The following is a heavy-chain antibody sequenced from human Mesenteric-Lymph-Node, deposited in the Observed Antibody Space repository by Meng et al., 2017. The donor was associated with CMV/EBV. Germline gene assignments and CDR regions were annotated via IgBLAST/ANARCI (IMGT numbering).Heavy chain of an antibody. CDR2: IKLDGSEK. V-gene: IGHV3-7*01. CDR1: GFIFESYW. J-gene: IGHJ3*01. CDR3: ARGSYDFWSGYPGDAFDL. D-gene: IGHD3-3*01. Sequence: GSLKISCATSGFIFESYWMSWVRQAPGKGLEWVANIKLDGSEKNYVDSVKGRFSISRDNARSSVFLQMNSLRAEDTAVYYCARGSYDFWSGYPGDAFDLWGQGTMVTVSS.